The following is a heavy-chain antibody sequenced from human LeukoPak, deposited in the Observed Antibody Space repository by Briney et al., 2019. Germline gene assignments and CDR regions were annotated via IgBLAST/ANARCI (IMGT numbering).Heavy chain of an antibody. CDR2: ISSSSSYI. CDR1: GFTFSSYS. Sequence: GGSLRLSCAASGFTFSSYSMNWVRQAPGKGLEWVSSISSSSSYIYCADSVKGRFTISRDNAKNSLYLQMNSLRAEDTAVYYCARGLVGYYAMDVWGQGTTVTVSS. CDR3: ARGLVGYYAMDV. D-gene: IGHD3-10*01. V-gene: IGHV3-21*01. J-gene: IGHJ6*02.